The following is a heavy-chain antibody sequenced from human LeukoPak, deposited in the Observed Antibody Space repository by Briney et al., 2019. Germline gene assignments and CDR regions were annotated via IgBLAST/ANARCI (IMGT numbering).Heavy chain of an antibody. CDR1: GYTFTNYD. D-gene: IGHD6-19*01. J-gene: IGHJ4*02. V-gene: IGHV1-8*03. CDR3: ARRIAVAGFDY. Sequence: ASVKVSCKASGYTFTNYDINWVRQATGQGLEWMGWMNPNSGNTGYAQKFRGRVTITRNTSISTAYMELSRLRSDDTAVYYCARRIAVAGFDYWGQGTLVTVSS. CDR2: MNPNSGNT.